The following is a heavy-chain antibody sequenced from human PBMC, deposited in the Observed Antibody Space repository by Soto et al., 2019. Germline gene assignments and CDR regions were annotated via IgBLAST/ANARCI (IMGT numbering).Heavy chain of an antibody. CDR1: GFTFSSYA. CDR3: AKMEGYSSSWYGGY. Sequence: GGSLRLSCAASGFTFSSYAMSWVRQAPGKGLEWVSAISGSGGSTYYADSVKGRFTISRDNSKNTLYLQMNSLRAEDTAVYYCAKMEGYSSSWYGGYWGQGTLVTVSS. D-gene: IGHD6-13*01. V-gene: IGHV3-23*01. CDR2: ISGSGGST. J-gene: IGHJ4*02.